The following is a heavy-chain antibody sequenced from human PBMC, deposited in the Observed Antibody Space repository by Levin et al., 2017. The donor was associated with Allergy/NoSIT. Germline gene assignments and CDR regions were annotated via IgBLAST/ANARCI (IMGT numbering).Heavy chain of an antibody. V-gene: IGHV4-30-2*01. J-gene: IGHJ4*02. CDR2: IYLSGST. Sequence: TSETLSLTCAVSGGSISSGGYSWSWIRQPPGKGLEWIGNIYLSGSTNDNPSLKSRVTMSVDRSKNQFSLKLSYVTAADTAVYYCARVARYSYGYYFDYWGPGTLVTVSS. CDR1: GGSISSGGYS. D-gene: IGHD5-18*01. CDR3: ARVARYSYGYYFDY.